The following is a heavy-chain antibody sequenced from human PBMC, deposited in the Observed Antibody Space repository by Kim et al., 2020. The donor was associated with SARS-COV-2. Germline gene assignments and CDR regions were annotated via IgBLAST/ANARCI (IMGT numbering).Heavy chain of an antibody. V-gene: IGHV4-61*02. CDR2: IYTSGST. J-gene: IGHJ6*02. CDR1: GGSISSGSYY. Sequence: SETLSLTCTVSGGSISSGSYYWSWIRQPAGKGLEWIGRIYTSGSTNYNPSLKSRVTISVDTSKNQFSLKLSSVTAADTAVYYCARDRGTHYYYYYGMDVWGQGTTVTVSS. D-gene: IGHD3-10*01. CDR3: ARDRGTHYYYYYGMDV.